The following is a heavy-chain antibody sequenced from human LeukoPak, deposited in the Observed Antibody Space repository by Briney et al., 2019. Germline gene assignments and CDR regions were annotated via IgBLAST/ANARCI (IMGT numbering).Heavy chain of an antibody. V-gene: IGHV3-49*04. Sequence: GGFLILSCTASGFTFGDYAMSWVRQAPGKGLEWVGFIRSKAYGGTTEYAVSVKGRFTISRDDSKSIAYLQMNSLKTEDTAVYYCTRDMTTVSTFFDYWGQGTLGTVSS. CDR3: TRDMTTVSTFFDY. CDR2: IRSKAYGGTT. CDR1: GFTFGDYA. J-gene: IGHJ4*02. D-gene: IGHD4-17*01.